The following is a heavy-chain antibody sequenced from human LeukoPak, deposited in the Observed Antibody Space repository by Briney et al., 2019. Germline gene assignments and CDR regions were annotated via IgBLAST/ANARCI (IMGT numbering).Heavy chain of an antibody. Sequence: SETLSLTCAVYGGSFSGYYWSWIRQPPGKGLEWIGEINHSGSTNYNPSLKSRVTISVDTSKSQFSLKLSSVTAADTAVYYCARGRYSYGYWGQGTLVTVTS. CDR3: ARGRYSYGY. J-gene: IGHJ4*02. CDR1: GGSFSGYY. D-gene: IGHD5-18*01. CDR2: INHSGST. V-gene: IGHV4-34*01.